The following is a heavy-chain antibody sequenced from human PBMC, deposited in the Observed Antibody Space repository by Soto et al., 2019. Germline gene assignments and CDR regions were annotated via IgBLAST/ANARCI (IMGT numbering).Heavy chain of an antibody. CDR2: ISGGGGST. V-gene: IGHV3-23*01. CDR3: AKGSASARPYYFDY. D-gene: IGHD3-16*01. J-gene: IGHJ4*02. Sequence: GGSLRLSCAASGFTFSSYAMSWVRQAQGEGLEWVSAISGGGGSTYYADSVKGRFTISRDNSKNTLYLQMNSLRAEDTAVYYCAKGSASARPYYFDYWGQGALVTVSS. CDR1: GFTFSSYA.